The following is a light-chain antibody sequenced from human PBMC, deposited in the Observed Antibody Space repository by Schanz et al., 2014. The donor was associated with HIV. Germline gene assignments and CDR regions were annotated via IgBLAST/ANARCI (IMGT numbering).Light chain of an antibody. V-gene: IGLV1-44*01. Sequence: QSVLTQPPSVSGAPGQRVTISCTGSRSNIGAGYDVHWYQQLPGTAPKLLIYSNNRRPSGVPDRFSGSKSGTSASLAISGLQSEDEADYYCAAWDDSLNGVVFGGGTKLTVL. CDR1: RSNIGAGYD. CDR3: AAWDDSLNGVV. J-gene: IGLJ3*02. CDR2: SNN.